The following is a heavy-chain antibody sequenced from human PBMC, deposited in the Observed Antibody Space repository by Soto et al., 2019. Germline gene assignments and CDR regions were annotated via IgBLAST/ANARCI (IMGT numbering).Heavy chain of an antibody. CDR1: GFTFSTYG. CDR2: IWYDGTNK. D-gene: IGHD6-19*01. Sequence: GGSLRLSCAASGFTFSTYGMHWVRQAPGKGLEWLAIIWYDGTNKFYADSVKGRFTVSRDNYKNTLYLQMNGLRAEDTAVYYCATDGPRITVAGTYPDHWGQGTLVTVSS. V-gene: IGHV3-33*01. J-gene: IGHJ4*02. CDR3: ATDGPRITVAGTYPDH.